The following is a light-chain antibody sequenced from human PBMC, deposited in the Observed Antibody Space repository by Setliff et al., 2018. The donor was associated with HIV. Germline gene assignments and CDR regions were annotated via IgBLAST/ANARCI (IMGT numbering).Light chain of an antibody. V-gene: IGLV1-40*01. J-gene: IGLJ2*01. CDR1: SSNIGAGYD. Sequence: QRVTISCSGSSSNIGAGYDVHWYQQLPGTAPKVLIYLNTNRPSGVPDRFSGSKSGTSASLAITGLQAEDEADYYCQSYDSSLSGSVVFGGGTKVTVL. CDR3: QSYDSSLSGSVV. CDR2: LNT.